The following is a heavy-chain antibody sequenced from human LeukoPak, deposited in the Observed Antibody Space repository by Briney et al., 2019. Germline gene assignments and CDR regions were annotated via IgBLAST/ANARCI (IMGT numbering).Heavy chain of an antibody. Sequence: ASVKVSCKASGYIFTGYYIHWVRQAPGQGLEWIGRINPNSGATTYPQKFQGRVIMTRDTSISTAYMELSRLNSDDTAVYFCARARYSSEWSSALDVWGKGTPVTVTS. CDR1: GYIFTGYY. J-gene: IGHJ6*04. V-gene: IGHV1-2*06. D-gene: IGHD6-25*01. CDR3: ARARYSSEWSSALDV. CDR2: INPNSGAT.